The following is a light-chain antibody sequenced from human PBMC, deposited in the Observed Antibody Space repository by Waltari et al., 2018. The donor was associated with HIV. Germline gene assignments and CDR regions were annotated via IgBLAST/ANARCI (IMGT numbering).Light chain of an antibody. J-gene: IGLJ3*02. Sequence: QSVLTQPPSAPGTPGQRIILSCSGSSSNIGSDAVYWYQQFPGTAPNLLIFNSNPRPSGVPDRFSASKSGTSASLAISGLQSDDEADYYCATWDHELDSWVFGGGTKLTVL. CDR3: ATWDHELDSWV. CDR1: SSNIGSDA. CDR2: NSN. V-gene: IGLV1-44*01.